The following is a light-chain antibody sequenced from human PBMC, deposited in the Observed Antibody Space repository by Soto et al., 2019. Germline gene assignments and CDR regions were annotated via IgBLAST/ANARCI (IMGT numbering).Light chain of an antibody. Sequence: DIQMTQTPATLSASVGDRVTITCRASQSISTWLAWYQQKPGKAPKLLIYDASTLESGVPSRFSGSGSGTEFALTISSLQPDDFATYYCQQYITFSYTFGRGTKLEIK. J-gene: IGKJ2*01. CDR2: DAS. CDR3: QQYITFSYT. CDR1: QSISTW. V-gene: IGKV1-5*01.